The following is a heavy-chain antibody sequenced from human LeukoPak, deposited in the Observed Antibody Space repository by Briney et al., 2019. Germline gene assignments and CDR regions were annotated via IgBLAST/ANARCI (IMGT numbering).Heavy chain of an antibody. CDR3: ARGTGTFDY. J-gene: IGHJ4*02. CDR1: GDSVSSNSAA. D-gene: IGHD1-7*01. V-gene: IGHV6-1*01. Sequence: SQTLSLTCAISGDSVSSNSAAWTWIRQSPSRGLEWLGRTYYRSNWYNDYAVSVKSRITIYPDTSKNQFSLQLDSVTPADTAVYYCARGTGTFDYWGQGTLVTVSS. CDR2: TYYRSNWYN.